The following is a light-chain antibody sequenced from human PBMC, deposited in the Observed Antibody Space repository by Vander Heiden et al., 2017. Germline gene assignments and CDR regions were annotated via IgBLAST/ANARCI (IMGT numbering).Light chain of an antibody. CDR1: QRVGNSF. CDR3: QQYDSSPLT. Sequence: EIVLTQSPGTLSLSPGERGTLSCRASQRVGNSFLAWYQQKPGQAPRLLIYGASSRATGIPARFTGSGSGTDFTLTISRLEPEDFAVYYCQQYDSSPLTFGQGTKVEIK. V-gene: IGKV3-20*01. J-gene: IGKJ1*01. CDR2: GAS.